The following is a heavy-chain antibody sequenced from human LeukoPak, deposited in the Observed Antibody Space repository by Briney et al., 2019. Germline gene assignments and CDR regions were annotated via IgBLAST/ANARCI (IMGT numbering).Heavy chain of an antibody. D-gene: IGHD3-16*01. CDR2: INWNGGST. Sequence: GGSLRLSRAASGFTFDDYGMSWVRQAPGKGLEWVSGINWNGGSTGYADSVKGRFTISRDNAKNSLYLQMNSLRAEDTALYYCARGRGGARRGAFDYWAREPWSPSPQ. J-gene: IGHJ4*02. CDR3: ARGRGGARRGAFDY. CDR1: GFTFDDYG. V-gene: IGHV3-20*04.